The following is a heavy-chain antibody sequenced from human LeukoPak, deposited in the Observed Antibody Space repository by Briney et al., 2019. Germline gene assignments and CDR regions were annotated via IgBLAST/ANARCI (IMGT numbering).Heavy chain of an antibody. CDR3: ARDAYYYGSGSYPY. D-gene: IGHD3-10*01. CDR2: IIPIFGTA. Sequence: ASVKVSCKASGGTFSSYAISWVRQAPGQGLEWMGGIIPIFGTANYAQKFQGRVTITTDESTSTAYMELSSLRSEDTAVYYCARDAYYYGSGSYPYWGQGTLVTVSS. CDR1: GGTFSSYA. J-gene: IGHJ4*02. V-gene: IGHV1-69*05.